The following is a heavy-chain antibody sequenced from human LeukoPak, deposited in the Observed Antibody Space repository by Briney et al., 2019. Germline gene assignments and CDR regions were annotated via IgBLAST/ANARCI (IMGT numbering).Heavy chain of an antibody. CDR3: ARHLRGYDYLH. D-gene: IGHD5-12*01. J-gene: IGHJ4*02. CDR1: GGFISSNY. CDR2: RYYSGRT. Sequence: SETLSLTCTVSGGFISSNYWSWIRQPPGKGLEWIGYRYYSGRTNYNSSLKSRVTISVATSKHQFSLNLTSVTAADTTVYYCARHLRGYDYLHWGQGTPVTVSS. V-gene: IGHV4-59*08.